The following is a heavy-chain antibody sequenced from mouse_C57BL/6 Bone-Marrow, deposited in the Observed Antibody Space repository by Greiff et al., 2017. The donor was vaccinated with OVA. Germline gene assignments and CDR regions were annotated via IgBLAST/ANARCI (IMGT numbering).Heavy chain of an antibody. Sequence: VKLLESGPGLVAPSQSLSITCTVSGFSLTSYAISWVRQPPGKGLEWLGVIWTGGGTNYNSALKSRLSISKDNSKSQVFLKMNSLQTDDTARYYCASLYGNYAWFAYWGQGTLVTVSA. CDR1: GFSLTSYA. J-gene: IGHJ3*01. CDR2: IWTGGGT. CDR3: ASLYGNYAWFAY. D-gene: IGHD2-1*01. V-gene: IGHV2-9-1*01.